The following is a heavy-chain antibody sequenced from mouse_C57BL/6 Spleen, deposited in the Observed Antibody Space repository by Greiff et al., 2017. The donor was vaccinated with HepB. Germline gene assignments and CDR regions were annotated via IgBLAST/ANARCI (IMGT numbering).Heavy chain of an antibody. CDR2: ISNGGGST. J-gene: IGHJ4*01. D-gene: IGHD2-4*01. V-gene: IGHV5-12*01. Sequence: EVKLVESGGGLVQPGGSLKLSCAASGFTFSDYYMYWVRQTPEKRLEWVAYISNGGGSTYYPDTVKGRYTISRDNAKNTLYLRLSRLKSEDTAMYYCARQDDYGGYAMDCWGQGTSVTGSS. CDR1: GFTFSDYY. CDR3: ARQDDYGGYAMDC.